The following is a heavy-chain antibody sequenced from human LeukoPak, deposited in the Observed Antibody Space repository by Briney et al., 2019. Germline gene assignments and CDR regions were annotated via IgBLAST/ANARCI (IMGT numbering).Heavy chain of an antibody. CDR1: GLTFSSYG. Sequence: PGRSLRLSCAASGLTFSSYGMHWVRQAPGKGLEWVAVIWYDGSNKYYADSVKGRFTISRDNSKNTLYLQMNSLRAEDTAVYYCARESGAARDFDYWGPGTLVTVSS. V-gene: IGHV3-33*01. J-gene: IGHJ4*02. D-gene: IGHD6-6*01. CDR3: ARESGAARDFDY. CDR2: IWYDGSNK.